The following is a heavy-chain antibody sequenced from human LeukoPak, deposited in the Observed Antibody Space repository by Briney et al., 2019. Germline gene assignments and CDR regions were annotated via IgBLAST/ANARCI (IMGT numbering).Heavy chain of an antibody. D-gene: IGHD3-22*01. CDR1: GFTFSDYY. J-gene: IGHJ4*02. CDR2: ISSSGSTI. V-gene: IGHV3-11*01. CDR3: ASKDYYDSSGFY. Sequence: GGSLRLSCAASGFTFSDYYMSWIRQAPGKGPEWVSYISSSGSTIYYADSVKGRFTISRDNAKNSLYLQMNSLRAEDTAVYYCASKDYYDSSGFYWGQGTLVTVSS.